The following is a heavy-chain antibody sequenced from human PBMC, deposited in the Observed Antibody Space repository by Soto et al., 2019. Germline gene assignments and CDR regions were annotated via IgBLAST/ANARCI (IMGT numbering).Heavy chain of an antibody. D-gene: IGHD3-22*01. CDR2: ISSSSSTI. Sequence: EVQLVESGGGLVQPGGSLRLSCAASGFTFSSYSMNWVRQAPGKGLEWVSYISSSSSTIYYADSVKGRFTISRDNAKNALDRQMISLRAEATAVYYCARDAYDSSGYYIYFDYWGQGTLVTVSS. V-gene: IGHV3-48*01. J-gene: IGHJ4*02. CDR3: ARDAYDSSGYYIYFDY. CDR1: GFTFSSYS.